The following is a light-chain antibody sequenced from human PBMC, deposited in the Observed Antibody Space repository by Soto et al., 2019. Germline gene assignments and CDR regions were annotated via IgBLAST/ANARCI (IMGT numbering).Light chain of an antibody. V-gene: IGKV2-28*01. CDR2: LGS. J-gene: IGKJ1*01. CDR1: QSLLHSNGYNY. CDR3: QQYGDLPWT. Sequence: DIVMTQSPLSLPVTPGEPASISCRSSQSLLHSNGYNYLDWYLQKPGQSPQLLIYLGSSRASGVPDRFSGGGSGTDFTLKISRVEAEDVAVYFCQQYGDLPWTFGQGTKVDIK.